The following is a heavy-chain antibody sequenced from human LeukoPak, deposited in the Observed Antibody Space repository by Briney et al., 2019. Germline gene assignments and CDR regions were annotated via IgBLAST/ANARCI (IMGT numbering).Heavy chain of an antibody. J-gene: IGHJ4*02. CDR2: ISYHGINK. Sequence: GGSLRLSCAASGFTFNNYAMHWVRQAPGKGLEWVAVISYHGINKYYADSVKGRFTISRDNSKNTLYLQMNSLRAEDTAVYYCAKDLLGTQVGADFDYWGQGTLVTVSS. CDR3: AKDLLGTQVGADFDY. D-gene: IGHD1-26*01. V-gene: IGHV3-30*04. CDR1: GFTFNNYA.